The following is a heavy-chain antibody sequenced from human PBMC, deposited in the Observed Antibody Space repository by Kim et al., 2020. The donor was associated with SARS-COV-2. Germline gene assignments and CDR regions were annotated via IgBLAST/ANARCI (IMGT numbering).Heavy chain of an antibody. Sequence: SETLSLTCTVSGGSISSSSYYWGWIRQPPGKGLEWIGSIYYSGSTYYNPSLKSRVTISADTYKNQFSLKLSSVTAADTAVYYCARQSLWFGELFLPHFDYWGQGTLVTVSS. D-gene: IGHD3-10*01. J-gene: IGHJ4*02. CDR1: GGSISSSSYY. CDR3: ARQSLWFGELFLPHFDY. V-gene: IGHV4-39*01. CDR2: IYYSGST.